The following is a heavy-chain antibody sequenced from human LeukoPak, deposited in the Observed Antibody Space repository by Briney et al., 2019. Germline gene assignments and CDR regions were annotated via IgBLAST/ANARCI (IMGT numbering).Heavy chain of an antibody. J-gene: IGHJ4*02. CDR2: INPSGGST. D-gene: IGHD5-18*01. Sequence: GASVKVSCKASGYTFTSYYMHWVRQAPGQGLEWMGIINPSGGSTSYAQKFQGRVTMTRDTSTSTVYMELSSLRSEDTAVYYCARDKGRGYSYGWFDYWGQGTLVTVSS. CDR3: ARDKGRGYSYGWFDY. CDR1: GYTFTSYY. V-gene: IGHV1-46*01.